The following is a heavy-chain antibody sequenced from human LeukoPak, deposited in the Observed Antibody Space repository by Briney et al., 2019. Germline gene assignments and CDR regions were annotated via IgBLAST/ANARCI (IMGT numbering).Heavy chain of an antibody. D-gene: IGHD3-3*01. V-gene: IGHV3-11*01. CDR1: GFTFSDYY. CDR2: ISSSGSTI. Sequence: GGSLRLSCAASGFTFSDYYMSWIRQAPGKGLEWVSYISSSGSTIYYADSVEGRFTISRDNAKNSLYLQMNSLRAEDTAVYYCARSPTIFGVVIPYFDYWGQGTLVTVSS. CDR3: ARSPTIFGVVIPYFDY. J-gene: IGHJ4*02.